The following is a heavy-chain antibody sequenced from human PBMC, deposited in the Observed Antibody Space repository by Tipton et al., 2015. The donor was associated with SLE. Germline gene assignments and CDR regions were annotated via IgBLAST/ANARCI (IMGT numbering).Heavy chain of an antibody. D-gene: IGHD6-13*01. Sequence: SLRLSCAASGFTFDDYGMSWVRQAPGKGLEWASDINWNGRSTTYADSVRGRFTISRDNAKNSLYLQTNSLRAEDTAFYYCARVKQLLYYFDYWGQGALVTVSS. V-gene: IGHV3-20*04. CDR2: INWNGRST. J-gene: IGHJ4*02. CDR1: GFTFDDYG. CDR3: ARVKQLLYYFDY.